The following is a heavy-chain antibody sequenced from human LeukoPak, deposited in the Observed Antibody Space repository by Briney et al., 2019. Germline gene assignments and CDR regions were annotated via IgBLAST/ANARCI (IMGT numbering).Heavy chain of an antibody. Sequence: GGSLRLSCAASGFTFSNYAMNWVRQAPGRGLEWVSAISGSGGSTYYADSVKGRFTISRDNSKNTLYLQMNSLRAEDTAVYYCAKDLAGSGSYSFDYWGQGTLVTVS. J-gene: IGHJ4*02. V-gene: IGHV3-23*01. CDR1: GFTFSNYA. CDR3: AKDLAGSGSYSFDY. CDR2: ISGSGGST. D-gene: IGHD1-26*01.